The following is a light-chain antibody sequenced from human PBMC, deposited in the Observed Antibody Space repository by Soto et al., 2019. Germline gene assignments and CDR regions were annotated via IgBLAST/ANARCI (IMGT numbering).Light chain of an antibody. V-gene: IGKV3-11*01. CDR3: QQRSNPLT. Sequence: EVVLTQSPATLPLSPGERATLSCRASQSLSSYLAWYQQKPGLPPRLLIYDASNRATGIPARFSGSGSGTDFTLTISSLEPEDFAVYYCQQRSNPLTFGGGTKVEIK. CDR1: QSLSSY. CDR2: DAS. J-gene: IGKJ4*01.